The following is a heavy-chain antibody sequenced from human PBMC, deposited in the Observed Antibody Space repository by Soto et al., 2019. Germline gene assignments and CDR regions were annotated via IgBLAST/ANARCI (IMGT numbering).Heavy chain of an antibody. J-gene: IGHJ5*02. D-gene: IGHD1-1*01. CDR2: IYWDDDK. Sequence: QITLKESGPTLVKPTQTLTLTCTFSGFSLSTSGVGVGWIRQPPGKALEWLALIYWDDDKRYSPSLKSRLTSTKDTSKNQVVLTMTNIDPVDTATYYCAHVHRENWFDPWGQGTLVTVSS. V-gene: IGHV2-5*02. CDR3: AHVHRENWFDP. CDR1: GFSLSTSGVG.